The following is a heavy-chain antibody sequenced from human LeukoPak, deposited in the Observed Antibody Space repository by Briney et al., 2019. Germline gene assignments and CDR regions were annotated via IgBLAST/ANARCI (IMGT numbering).Heavy chain of an antibody. CDR2: ISYDGTNE. D-gene: IGHD6-13*01. Sequence: PVRSLRLSCAASGFSFSSHGMHWVRQAPGKGVWWVAFISYDGTNEYYADSVKGRFTISRDNPKITLSLQMNSLRAEDTAVYYCAKEGGSSSWHCDFWGQGTLATVSS. CDR3: AKEGGSSSWHCDF. V-gene: IGHV3-30*18. CDR1: GFSFSSHG. J-gene: IGHJ4*02.